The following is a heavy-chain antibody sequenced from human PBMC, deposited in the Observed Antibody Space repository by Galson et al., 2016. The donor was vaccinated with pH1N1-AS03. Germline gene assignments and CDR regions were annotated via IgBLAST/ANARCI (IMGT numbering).Heavy chain of an antibody. V-gene: IGHV1-18*04. D-gene: IGHD2-15*01. Sequence: SVKVSCKASGYTFSTYGVSWVRQAPGQGLEWMGWISGYDDDTNYAQNVAGGVTMTTDKSTSTVYMELRSLRSDDTAVYYCARDRGFRPDTFDIWGQGTWVTVSS. CDR3: ARDRGFRPDTFDI. CDR1: GYTFSTYG. CDR2: ISGYDDDT. J-gene: IGHJ3*02.